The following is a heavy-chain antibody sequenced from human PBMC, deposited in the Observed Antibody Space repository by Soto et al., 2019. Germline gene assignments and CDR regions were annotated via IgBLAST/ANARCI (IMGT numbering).Heavy chain of an antibody. CDR3: VKDRQRLLLWFGELTP. V-gene: IGHV3-64D*06. D-gene: IGHD3-10*01. J-gene: IGHJ5*02. CDR1: GFTFSSYA. Sequence: PGGSLRLSCSASGFTFSSYAMHWVRQAPGKGLEYVSAISSNGGSTYYADSVKGRFTISRDNSKNTLYLQMSSLRAEDTAVYYCVKDRQRLLLWFGELTPWGQGTLVTVSS. CDR2: ISSNGGST.